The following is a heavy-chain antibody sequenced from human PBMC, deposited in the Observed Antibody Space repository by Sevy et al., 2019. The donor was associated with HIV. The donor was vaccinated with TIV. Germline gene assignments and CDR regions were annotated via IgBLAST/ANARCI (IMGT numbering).Heavy chain of an antibody. V-gene: IGHV3-30-3*01. CDR3: ARAIVVVPAAPEAYYYGMDV. J-gene: IGHJ6*02. Sequence: GGSLRLSCAASGFTFSSYAMHWVRQAPGKGLEWVAVISYDGSNKYYADSVKGRFTISRDNSKNTLYLQMNSLRAEDTAVYYCARAIVVVPAAPEAYYYGMDVWGQGTTVTVSS. CDR2: ISYDGSNK. CDR1: GFTFSSYA. D-gene: IGHD2-2*01.